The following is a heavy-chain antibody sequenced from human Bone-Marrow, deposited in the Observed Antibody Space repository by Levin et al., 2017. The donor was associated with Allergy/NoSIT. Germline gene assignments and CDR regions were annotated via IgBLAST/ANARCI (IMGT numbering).Heavy chain of an antibody. J-gene: IGHJ3*01. D-gene: IGHD1-26*01. V-gene: IGHV4-39*07. CDR2: IYYSGSI. CDR3: ARVRQDLIWDAFDV. CDR1: GDSITSRPYY. Sequence: KASETLSLTCTVSGDSITSRPYYWGWIRQPPGKGLEWVGSIYYSGSIFYKPSLESRVTISLDTSKNQFSLNLNSMTAADTAVYYCARVRQDLIWDAFDVWGQGTVVTVSS.